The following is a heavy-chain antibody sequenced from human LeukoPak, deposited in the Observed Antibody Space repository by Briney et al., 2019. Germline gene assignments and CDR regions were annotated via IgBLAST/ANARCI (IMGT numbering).Heavy chain of an antibody. CDR3: ARGVIQRRHYYGSGSYLVWFDP. CDR1: GGSFSGYY. D-gene: IGHD3-10*01. J-gene: IGHJ5*02. CDR2: INHSGST. Sequence: SETLSLTCAVYGGSFSGYYWGWIRQPPGKGLEWIGEINHSGSTNYNPSLKSRVTISVDTSKNQFSLKLSSVTAADTAVYYCARGVIQRRHYYGSGSYLVWFDPWGQGTLVTVSS. V-gene: IGHV4-34*01.